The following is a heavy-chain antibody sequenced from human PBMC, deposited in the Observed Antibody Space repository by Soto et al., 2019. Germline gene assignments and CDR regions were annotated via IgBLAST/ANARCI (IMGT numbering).Heavy chain of an antibody. CDR3: ATSLLQVGATTGWFDP. CDR1: GGSFSGYY. J-gene: IGHJ5*02. V-gene: IGHV4-34*01. CDR2: INHSGST. D-gene: IGHD1-26*01. Sequence: SETLSLTCAVYGGSFSGYYWSWIRQPPGKGLEWIGEINHSGSTNYNPSLKSRVTISVDTSKNQFSLKLSSVTAADTAVYYCATSLLQVGATTGWFDPWGQGTLVTVSS.